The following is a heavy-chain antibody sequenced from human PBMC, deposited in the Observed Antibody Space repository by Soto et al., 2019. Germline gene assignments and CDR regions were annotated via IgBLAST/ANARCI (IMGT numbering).Heavy chain of an antibody. V-gene: IGHV3-72*01. CDR2: IRNKANSYTT. Sequence: GGSLRLSCAASGFTFSDHYMEWVRQAPGKGLEWVGRIRNKANSYTTEYAASVKGRFTISRDDSRNSLYLHMDSLKTEDTAMYDGTRNLDSSDRWGRGKMVTVSS. CDR3: TRNLDSSDR. J-gene: IGHJ3*02. CDR1: GFTFSDHY.